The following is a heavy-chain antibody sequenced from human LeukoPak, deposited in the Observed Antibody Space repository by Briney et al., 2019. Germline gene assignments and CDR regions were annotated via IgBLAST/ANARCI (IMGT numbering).Heavy chain of an antibody. CDR2: INHSGST. Sequence: TSETLSLTCAVYGGSFSGYYWSWIRQPPGKGLEWIGEINHSGSTNYNPSLKSRVTISVDTSKNQFSLKLSSVTAADTAVYYCARGHYRYYYGSGSLNWFDPWGQGNLVTVSS. D-gene: IGHD3-10*01. V-gene: IGHV4-34*01. J-gene: IGHJ5*02. CDR3: ARGHYRYYYGSGSLNWFDP. CDR1: GGSFSGYY.